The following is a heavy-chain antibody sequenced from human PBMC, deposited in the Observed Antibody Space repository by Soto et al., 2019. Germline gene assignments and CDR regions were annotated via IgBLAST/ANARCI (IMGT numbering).Heavy chain of an antibody. Sequence: QITLKESGPTLVKPTQTLTLTCTFSGFSLSTSGVGVGWIRQPPGKALEWLALIYWDDDKRYSPSLKSRLTITKDTSKNQVVLTMTNMDPVDTATYYCAHSSRWPYYYDSSGYYSGAFDIWGQGTMVTVSS. D-gene: IGHD3-22*01. V-gene: IGHV2-5*02. CDR3: AHSSRWPYYYDSSGYYSGAFDI. CDR2: IYWDDDK. J-gene: IGHJ3*02. CDR1: GFSLSTSGVG.